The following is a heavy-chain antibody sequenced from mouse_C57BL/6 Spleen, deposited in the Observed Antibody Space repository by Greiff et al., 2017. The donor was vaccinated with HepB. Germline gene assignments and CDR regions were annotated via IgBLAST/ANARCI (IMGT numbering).Heavy chain of an antibody. CDR3: ANPLSYHSSEPCFAY. CDR2: IWGGGST. J-gene: IGHJ3*01. D-gene: IGHD1-2*01. Sequence: VQLVESGPGLVAPSQSLSITCTVSGFSLTSYGVDWVRQPPGKGLEWLGVIWGGGSTNYNSALMSRLSISKDNSKSQGFLKMNSLQTDDKAMYYCANPLSYHSSEPCFAYWGQGTLVTVSS. V-gene: IGHV2-9*01. CDR1: GFSLTSYG.